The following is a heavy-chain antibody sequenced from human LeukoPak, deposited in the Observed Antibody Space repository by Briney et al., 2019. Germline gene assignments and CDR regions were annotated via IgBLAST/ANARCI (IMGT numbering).Heavy chain of an antibody. D-gene: IGHD4-17*01. CDR2: IYSGDTHT. CDR1: GYSFTYW. J-gene: IGHJ4*02. V-gene: IGHV5-51*01. Sequence: GESLKISCKGSGYSFTYWIGWVRQMPGKGLEWMGIIYSGDTHTKYSPSFQGRVTISADKSISTAYLQWSSLEASDTAMYYCASARHGDYVWDYWGQGTLVTVSS. CDR3: ASARHGDYVWDY.